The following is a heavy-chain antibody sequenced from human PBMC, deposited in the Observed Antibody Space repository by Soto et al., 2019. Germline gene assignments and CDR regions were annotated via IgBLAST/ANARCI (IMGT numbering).Heavy chain of an antibody. CDR1: W. CDR2: VYHSGTT. V-gene: IGHV4-4*02. D-gene: IGHD5-12*01. CDR3: AVPGRGDFDY. Sequence: WWSWVRQPPGKGLEWIGEVYHSGTTNCNPSLKSRVTISIDKSKNQFSLTLTSMTAADSALYYCAVPGRGDFDYWSQGTLVTVS. J-gene: IGHJ4*02.